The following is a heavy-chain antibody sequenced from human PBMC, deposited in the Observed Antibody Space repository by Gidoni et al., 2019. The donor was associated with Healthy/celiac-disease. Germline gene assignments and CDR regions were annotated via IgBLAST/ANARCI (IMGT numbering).Heavy chain of an antibody. CDR2: IIPILGIA. D-gene: IGHD2-15*01. V-gene: IGHV1-69*04. Sequence: QVQLVQSGAEVKKPGSSVKVSCKASAGTFSSYAISWVRQAPGQGLEWMGRIIPILGIANYAQKFQGRVTITADKSTSTAYMELSMLRSEDTAVYYCARQEAVTTVVTAIDYWGQGTLVTVSS. CDR1: AGTFSSYA. CDR3: ARQEAVTTVVTAIDY. J-gene: IGHJ4*02.